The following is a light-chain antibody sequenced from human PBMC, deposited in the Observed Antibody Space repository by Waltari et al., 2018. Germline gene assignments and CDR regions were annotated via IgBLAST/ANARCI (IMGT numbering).Light chain of an antibody. V-gene: IGKV4-1*01. CDR1: QNVLSSSNNKNY. J-gene: IGKJ1*01. Sequence: DVVMTQSPDSLAVSLGERATINCKSSQNVLSSSNNKNYLAWYQQKPGYPPKLLIYWGSTRESGVPDRFSGSGSETDFTLTISSLQAEDAAVYYCQQYYYFPWSFGQGTKVEIK. CDR3: QQYYYFPWS. CDR2: WGS.